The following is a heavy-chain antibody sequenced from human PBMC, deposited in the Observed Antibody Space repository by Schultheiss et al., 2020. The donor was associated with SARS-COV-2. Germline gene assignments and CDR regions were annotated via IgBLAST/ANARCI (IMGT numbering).Heavy chain of an antibody. D-gene: IGHD3-3*01. CDR1: GFTVSSNY. CDR2: MSTDGISI. CDR3: ARVHRTIYIIDASDI. V-gene: IGHV3-53*01. Sequence: GGSLRLSCAASGFTVSSNYMSWVRQAPGKGLVWVSRMSTDGISIDYADSVKGRFTISRDNSKNTVHLQMNSLRAEDTGIYYCARVHRTIYIIDASDIWGQGTMVTVSS. J-gene: IGHJ3*02.